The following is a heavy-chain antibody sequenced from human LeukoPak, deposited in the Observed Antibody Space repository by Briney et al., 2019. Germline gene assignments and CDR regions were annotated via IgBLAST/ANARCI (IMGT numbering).Heavy chain of an antibody. V-gene: IGHV3-9*01. Sequence: GGSLRLSCAASGFTFDDYAMHWVRQAPGEGLEWVSGISWNSGSIGYADSVKGRFTISRDNAKNSLYLQMNSLRAEDTALYYCAKGRDGYNPKYYFDYWGQGTLVTVSS. D-gene: IGHD5-24*01. J-gene: IGHJ4*02. CDR1: GFTFDDYA. CDR2: ISWNSGSI. CDR3: AKGRDGYNPKYYFDY.